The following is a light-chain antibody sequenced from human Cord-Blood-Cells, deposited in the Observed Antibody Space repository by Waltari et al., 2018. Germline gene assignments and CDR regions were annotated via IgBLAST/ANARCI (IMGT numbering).Light chain of an antibody. Sequence: EIVMTQSPATLSVSPGERVTLSCRASQSVSSNLAWYQQKPGQAPRLLIYGASTRATGIPARFSGSGSGTEFTLTISSLQSEDFAVYYCQQYNNPITFGPGTKVDIK. CDR2: GAS. J-gene: IGKJ3*01. V-gene: IGKV3-15*01. CDR3: QQYNNPIT. CDR1: QSVSSN.